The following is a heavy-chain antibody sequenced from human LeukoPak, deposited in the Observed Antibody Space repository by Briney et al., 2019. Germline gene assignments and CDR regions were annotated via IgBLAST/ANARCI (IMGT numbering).Heavy chain of an antibody. V-gene: IGHV3-7*03. CDR1: GFTFSSYW. CDR2: INHNGNVN. CDR3: ARGGGLDV. D-gene: IGHD3-16*01. J-gene: IGHJ6*02. Sequence: GGSLRLSCAASGFTFSSYWMNWARQAPGKGLEWVASINHNGNVNYCVDSVKGRFTISRDNAKNSLYLQMSNLRAEDTAVYFCARGGGLDVWGQGTTVTVSS.